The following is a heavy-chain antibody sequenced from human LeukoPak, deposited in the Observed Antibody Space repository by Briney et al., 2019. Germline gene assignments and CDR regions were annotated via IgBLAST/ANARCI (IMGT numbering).Heavy chain of an antibody. V-gene: IGHV1-3*01. CDR1: GYTFTSYA. CDR3: ARGSSRGYYSDY. D-gene: IGHD6-13*01. Sequence: ASVKVSCKASGYTFTSYAMHWVRQAPGQRLEWMGWINAGNGNTKYSQKFQGRVTITRDTSASTAYMELSSLRSEDTAVYYCARGSSRGYYSDYWGQGTLVTVSS. CDR2: INAGNGNT. J-gene: IGHJ4*02.